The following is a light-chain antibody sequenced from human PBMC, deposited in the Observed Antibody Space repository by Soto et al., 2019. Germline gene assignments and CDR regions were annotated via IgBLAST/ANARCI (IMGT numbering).Light chain of an antibody. CDR2: GNN. CDR3: QSYDNNMSVV. J-gene: IGLJ2*01. Sequence: QSVLTQPPSVSGAPGQRVTISCTGSSSNIGANYDVHWYQQVPGTAPKLLIYGNNNRPSGVPDRFSGSKSATSASLAISGLQAEDEADYYCQSYDNNMSVVFGGGTKLTVL. CDR1: SSNIGANYD. V-gene: IGLV1-40*01.